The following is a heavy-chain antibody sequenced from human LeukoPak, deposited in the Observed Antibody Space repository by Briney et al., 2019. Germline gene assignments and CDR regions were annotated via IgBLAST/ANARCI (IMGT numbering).Heavy chain of an antibody. J-gene: IGHJ5*02. V-gene: IGHV4-59*01. CDR1: GGSISSYY. D-gene: IGHD1-26*01. CDR3: AREGSGSYENWFDP. CDR2: IYYSGST. Sequence: SETLSLTCTVSGGSISSYYWSWIRQPPGKGLEWIGYIYYSGSTNYNPSLKSRVTISVDTSKNQFSLKLSSVTAADTAVYYCAREGSGSYENWFDPWGQGTLVTVSS.